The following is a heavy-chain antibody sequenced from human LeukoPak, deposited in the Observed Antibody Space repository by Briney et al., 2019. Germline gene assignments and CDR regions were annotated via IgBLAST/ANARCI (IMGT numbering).Heavy chain of an antibody. Sequence: PGGSLRLSCAASGFGFSSYEMNWVRQAPGKGLEWVSYISSSGSTIYYADSVKGRFTISRDNAKNSLYLQMSSLRAEDTAVYYCARAVYSGGMRGAFDIWGQGTMVTVSS. CDR1: GFGFSSYE. CDR3: ARAVYSGGMRGAFDI. CDR2: ISSSGSTI. D-gene: IGHD2-15*01. J-gene: IGHJ3*02. V-gene: IGHV3-48*03.